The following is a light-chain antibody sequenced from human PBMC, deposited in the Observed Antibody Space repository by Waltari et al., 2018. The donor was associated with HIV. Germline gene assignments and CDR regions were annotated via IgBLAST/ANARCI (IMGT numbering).Light chain of an antibody. J-gene: IGLJ2*01. V-gene: IGLV1-51*02. CDR3: GTWDSSLSGGV. Sequence: HSVLTQPPSLSAAPGQKVTISCSGNSFNIGHYDVACYQQFPGKAPKLLVLENSKRPVGIPDRFSGSKSGTSATLDIATLQTGDEADYYCGTWDSSLSGGVFGGGTKLTVL. CDR1: SFNIGHYD. CDR2: ENS.